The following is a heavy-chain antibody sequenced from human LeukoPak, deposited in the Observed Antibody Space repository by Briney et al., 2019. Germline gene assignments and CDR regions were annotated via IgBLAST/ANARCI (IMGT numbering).Heavy chain of an antibody. J-gene: IGHJ4*02. V-gene: IGHV4-61*08. CDR3: ARNSLGSLDY. CDR2: IYYSGST. Sequence: SETLSLTCTVSGASITSDGYYWSWIRQHPGTGLEWIGYIYYSGSTNYNPSLKSRVTISVDTSKNQFSLKLSSVTAADTAVYYCARNSLGSLDYWGQGTLVTVSS. D-gene: IGHD2/OR15-2a*01. CDR1: GASITSDGYY.